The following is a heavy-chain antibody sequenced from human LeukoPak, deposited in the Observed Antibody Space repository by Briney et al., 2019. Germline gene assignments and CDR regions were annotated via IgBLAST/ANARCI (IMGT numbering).Heavy chain of an antibody. D-gene: IGHD1-14*01. V-gene: IGHV3-33*03. CDR1: GFTFGGYG. J-gene: IGHJ4*02. CDR2: IAYDGSRA. Sequence: GGSLRLSCAGSGFTFGGYGMHWFRQTPGKGLEWVAVIAYDGSRAFYADAVKGRFTISRDNSKNTMSVQMDDLRADDTAVYYYTSYNNDHLDYWGQGTLVTVSS. CDR3: TSYNNDHLDY.